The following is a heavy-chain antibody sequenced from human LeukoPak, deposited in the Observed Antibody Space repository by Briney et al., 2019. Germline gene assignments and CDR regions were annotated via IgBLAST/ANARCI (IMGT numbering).Heavy chain of an antibody. CDR3: ARVVVTTFSFYWFDP. D-gene: IGHD2-21*02. V-gene: IGHV1-2*02. J-gene: IGHJ5*02. Sequence: ASVKVSCKASGYTFTGYYMHWVRQAPGQGLEWMGWINPNSGGTNYAQKFQGRATMTRDTSISTAYMELSRLRSDDTAVYYCARVVVTTFSFYWFDPWGQGTLVTVSS. CDR2: INPNSGGT. CDR1: GYTFTGYY.